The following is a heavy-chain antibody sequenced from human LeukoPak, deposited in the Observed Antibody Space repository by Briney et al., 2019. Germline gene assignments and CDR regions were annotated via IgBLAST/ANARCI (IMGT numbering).Heavy chain of an antibody. J-gene: IGHJ4*02. D-gene: IGHD5-12*01. Sequence: SETLSLTCTVSGYSISSGYYWGWIRQPPGKGLEWIGSIYHSGSTYYNPSLKSRVTISVDTSKNQFSLKLSSVTAADTAVYYCARDLLVALDYWGQGTLVTVSS. CDR3: ARDLLVALDY. CDR1: GYSISSGYY. CDR2: IYHSGST. V-gene: IGHV4-38-2*02.